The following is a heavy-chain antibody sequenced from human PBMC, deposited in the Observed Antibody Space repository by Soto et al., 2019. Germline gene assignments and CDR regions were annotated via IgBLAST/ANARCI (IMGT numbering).Heavy chain of an antibody. CDR2: IYYSGST. V-gene: IGHV4-59*01. CDR1: GGSISSYY. CDR3: ARDSPYSNYGSDY. J-gene: IGHJ4*02. D-gene: IGHD4-4*01. Sequence: SETLSLTCTVSGGSISSYYWSWIRQPPGKGLEWIGYIYYSGSTNYNPSLKSRVTISVDTSKNQFSLKLSSVTAADTAVYYCARDSPYSNYGSDYWGQGTLVTVSS.